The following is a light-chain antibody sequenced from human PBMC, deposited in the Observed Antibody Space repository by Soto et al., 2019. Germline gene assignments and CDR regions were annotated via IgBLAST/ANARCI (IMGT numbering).Light chain of an antibody. Sequence: EIVLTQSPGTLSLSSGERATLSCKTSQSVDNSYLAWYQHKHGQPPRLLIYGASGRATGIPDRFRASGSGTDFTFTITRLEPEDFAVYYCQQYDTSPWTFGPGTKVEIK. CDR3: QQYDTSPWT. CDR2: GAS. V-gene: IGKV3-20*01. CDR1: QSVDNSY. J-gene: IGKJ1*01.